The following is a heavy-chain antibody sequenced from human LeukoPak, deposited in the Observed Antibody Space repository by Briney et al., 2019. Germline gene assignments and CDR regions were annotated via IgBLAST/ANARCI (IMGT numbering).Heavy chain of an antibody. Sequence: ASMTVSFMSSVYIFTYYYIHWVRQAPGQGLEWMGWINPHSGGTNYAQKFQDRVTMTGDTSISTAYMELSRLISDDTAIYFCARGGDNYDILTQWGQGTLVTVSS. D-gene: IGHD3-9*01. CDR1: VYIFTYYY. J-gene: IGHJ4*02. CDR3: ARGGDNYDILTQ. CDR2: INPHSGGT. V-gene: IGHV1-2*02.